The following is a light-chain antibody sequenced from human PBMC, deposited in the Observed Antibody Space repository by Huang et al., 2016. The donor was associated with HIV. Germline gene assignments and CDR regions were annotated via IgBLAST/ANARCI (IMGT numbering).Light chain of an antibody. CDR3: QQYDSSPMYT. J-gene: IGKJ2*01. V-gene: IGKV3-20*01. CDR1: QSVSSTF. Sequence: EIVLTQSPGTLSLSPGERATLSCRASQSVSSTFLAWYQQKPGQALRLLIYGASNRATGIPNRFSGSGSGTDFTLTISRLEPEDFAVYHCQQYDSSPMYTFGQGTKLEIK. CDR2: GAS.